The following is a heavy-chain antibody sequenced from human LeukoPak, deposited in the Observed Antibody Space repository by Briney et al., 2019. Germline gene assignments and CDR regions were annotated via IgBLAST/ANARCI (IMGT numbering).Heavy chain of an antibody. D-gene: IGHD3-3*01. CDR1: GGSISSYY. Sequence: PSETLSLTCTVSGGSISSYYWSWIRQPPRKGLEWIGYIYTSGSTNYNPSLKSRVTISVDTSKNQFSLKLSSVTAADTAVYYCARHLYDFWSGLDYWGQGTLVTVSS. V-gene: IGHV4-4*09. CDR3: ARHLYDFWSGLDY. J-gene: IGHJ4*02. CDR2: IYTSGST.